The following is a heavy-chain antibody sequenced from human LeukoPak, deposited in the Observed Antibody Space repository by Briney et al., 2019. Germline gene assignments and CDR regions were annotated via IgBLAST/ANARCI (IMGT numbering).Heavy chain of an antibody. D-gene: IGHD3-10*01. V-gene: IGHV4-34*01. CDR3: ARGSRYYGSGSHRNWFDP. CDR1: GGSFSGYY. CDR2: INHSGST. Sequence: SETLSLTCAVYGGSFSGYYWSWIRQPPGKGLEWIGEINHSGSTNYNPSLKSRVTISVDTSKNQFSLKLSSVTAADTAVYYRARGSRYYGSGSHRNWFDPWGQGTLVTVSS. J-gene: IGHJ5*02.